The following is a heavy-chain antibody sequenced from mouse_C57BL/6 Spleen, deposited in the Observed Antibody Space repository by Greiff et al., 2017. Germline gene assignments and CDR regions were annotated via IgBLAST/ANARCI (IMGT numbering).Heavy chain of an antibody. V-gene: IGHV1-9*01. Sequence: QVQLKESGAELMKPGASVKLSCKATGYTFTGYWIEWVKQRPGHGLEWIGEILPGSGSTNYNVKFKGKATFTADTSSNTAYMQLSSLTTEDSAIYNCARKGDYFDYWGQGTTLTVSS. CDR2: ILPGSGST. CDR1: GYTFTGYW. CDR3: ARKGDYFDY. J-gene: IGHJ2*01.